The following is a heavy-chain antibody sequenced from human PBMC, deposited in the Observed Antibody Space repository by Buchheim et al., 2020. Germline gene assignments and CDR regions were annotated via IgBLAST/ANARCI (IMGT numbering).Heavy chain of an antibody. J-gene: IGHJ6*02. CDR1: GFTFSRYS. CDR2: MTSDEKTI. Sequence: EVQLVESGGGSVQPGGSLRLSCAASGFTFSRYSMNWARQAPGKGLEWVSYMTSDEKTIYYTDSVKGRFTISSDNARNFLYLQMHSLRVDDTALYYCARSVQFGMDVWGQGTT. CDR3: ARSVQFGMDV. V-gene: IGHV3-48*01.